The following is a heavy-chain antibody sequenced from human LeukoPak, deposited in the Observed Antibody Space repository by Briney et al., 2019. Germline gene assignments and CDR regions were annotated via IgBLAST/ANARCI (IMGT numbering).Heavy chain of an antibody. CDR1: GFIFSTYS. Sequence: GGSLRLSCTASGFIFSTYSMNWVRQAPGKGLEWVSHINREIGTIYYADSVKGRFTISRDNSKNTLYLQMNSLRAEDTAVYYCAKPGFGDLYNWFDPWGQGTLVTVSS. CDR3: AKPGFGDLYNWFDP. V-gene: IGHV3-48*01. CDR2: INREIGTI. D-gene: IGHD3-10*01. J-gene: IGHJ5*02.